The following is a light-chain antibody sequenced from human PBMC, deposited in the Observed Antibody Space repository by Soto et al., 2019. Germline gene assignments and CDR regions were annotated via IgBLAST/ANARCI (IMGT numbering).Light chain of an antibody. CDR3: CSYAGRYTYV. CDR1: SSDVGGYNY. CDR2: DVS. Sequence: QSALTQPRSVSGSPGQSVTISCTGTSSDVGGYNYVSWYQQHPGKAPKLMIYDVSKRPSGVPDHFSGSKSGNTASLTISGLRADDEADYFCCSYAGRYTYVFGTGTQLTVL. J-gene: IGLJ1*01. V-gene: IGLV2-11*01.